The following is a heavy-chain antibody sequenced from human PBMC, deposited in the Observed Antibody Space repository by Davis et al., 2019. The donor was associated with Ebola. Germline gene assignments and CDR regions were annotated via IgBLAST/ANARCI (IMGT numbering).Heavy chain of an antibody. CDR3: ATLRRTITGMDDGFDI. J-gene: IGHJ3*02. Sequence: GGSLRLSCTDSGNSFNTHWIGWVRHLPGKGLEWMGIIYTGDFDTRYSPSFRGQVTISADKSIKTAFLQWSSLKASDTAMYYCATLRRTITGMDDGFDIWGQGTMVTVSS. CDR1: GNSFNTHW. D-gene: IGHD1-20*01. V-gene: IGHV5-51*01. CDR2: IYTGDFDT.